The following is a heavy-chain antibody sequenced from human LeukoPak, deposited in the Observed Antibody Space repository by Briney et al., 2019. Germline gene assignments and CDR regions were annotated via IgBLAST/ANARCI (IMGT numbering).Heavy chain of an antibody. CDR1: GGSTSSSNYY. V-gene: IGHV4-39*01. J-gene: IGHJ4*02. CDR3: ARLGAGPTYYDFWSGYSSFYFDY. Sequence: SETLSLTCTVSGGSTSSSNYYWGWIRQPPGKGLEWIGGIHYSGNTYYNPSLKSRVTISVDTSKNQFTLKLSSVTAADTAVYYCARLGAGPTYYDFWSGYSSFYFDYWGQGTLVTVSS. D-gene: IGHD3-3*01. CDR2: IHYSGNT.